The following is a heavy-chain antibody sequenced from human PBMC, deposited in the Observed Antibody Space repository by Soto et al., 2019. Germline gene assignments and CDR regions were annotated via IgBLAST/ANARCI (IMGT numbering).Heavy chain of an antibody. CDR1: RFTFSSYG. J-gene: IGHJ5*02. V-gene: IGHV3-33*01. CDR2: IWHDESNK. D-gene: IGHD2-15*01. Sequence: VGSLRLSCAASRFTFSSYGMHWVRQAPGKGLEWVAVIWHDESNKYYADSVKGRFTISRDNSKNTLYLQMNSLRAEDTAVYYCARATYCSGGSCYSSWFDPWGQGTLVTVS. CDR3: ARATYCSGGSCYSSWFDP.